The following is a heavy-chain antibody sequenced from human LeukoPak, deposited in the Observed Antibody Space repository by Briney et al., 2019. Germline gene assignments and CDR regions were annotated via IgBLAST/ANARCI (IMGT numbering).Heavy chain of an antibody. J-gene: IGHJ3*02. CDR3: AREGSSASGQDWYAFDI. D-gene: IGHD5-12*01. CDR1: GFTFRDYY. V-gene: IGHV1-2*02. CDR2: MYFNSGAT. Sequence: ASVRVSGMASGFTFRDYYVQWVRQVPGQGLEWVGWMYFNSGATRYAPKFQGRVTLTGDTSINTVYMELVSLGSDDTAMYYCAREGSSASGQDWYAFDIWGQETMVTVSS.